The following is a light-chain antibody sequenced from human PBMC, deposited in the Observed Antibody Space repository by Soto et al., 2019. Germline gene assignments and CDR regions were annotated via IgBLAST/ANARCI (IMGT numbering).Light chain of an antibody. V-gene: IGKV3-11*01. CDR2: GAS. CDR3: QQRSNWPPWT. Sequence: EIVLTQSPATLSLSPGERATLSFMSSQSVSSYLAWYQQKPGQAPRLLISGASSRATGIPDRFSGSGFGTDFTLTISRLEPEDFAVYYCQQRSNWPPWTFGQGTKVDIK. J-gene: IGKJ1*01. CDR1: QSVSSY.